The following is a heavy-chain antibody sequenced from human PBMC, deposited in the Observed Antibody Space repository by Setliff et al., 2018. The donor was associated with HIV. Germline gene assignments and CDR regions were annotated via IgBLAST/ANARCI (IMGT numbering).Heavy chain of an antibody. Sequence: GESLRLSCAASGLTFNAHAMSWVRQAPGKGLEWVSAISYSGGSTFYADSVKGRFTISRQNYKNTLYLQMNSLKAEDTAVYYCAKDLEYCTGPMCYSFNAFDIWGQGTMVTVSS. CDR2: ISYSGGST. D-gene: IGHD2-8*02. CDR3: AKDLEYCTGPMCYSFNAFDI. J-gene: IGHJ3*02. V-gene: IGHV3-23*01. CDR1: GLTFNAHA.